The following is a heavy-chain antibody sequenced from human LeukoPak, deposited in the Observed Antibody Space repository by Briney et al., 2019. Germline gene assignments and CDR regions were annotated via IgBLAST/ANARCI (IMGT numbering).Heavy chain of an antibody. CDR1: GFTFSGYW. CDR3: AELGITMIGGV. J-gene: IGHJ6*04. Sequence: RAGGSLRLSCAASGFTFSGYWMTWVRQAPGKGLEWVANIKQDGSEKNYVDSVKGRFTISRDNAKNSLYLQMNSLRAEDTAVYYCAELGITMIGGVWGKGTTVTISS. V-gene: IGHV3-7*01. D-gene: IGHD3-10*02. CDR2: IKQDGSEK.